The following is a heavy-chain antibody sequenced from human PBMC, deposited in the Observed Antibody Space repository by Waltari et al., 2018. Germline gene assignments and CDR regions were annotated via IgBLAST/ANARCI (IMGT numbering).Heavy chain of an antibody. CDR1: GYSFTSYD. CDR3: ARGGTAAAGPIDY. D-gene: IGHD6-13*01. CDR2: MNPNSGNT. V-gene: IGHV1-8*03. Sequence: QVKLVQSGAEVKKPGASVKVCCKASGYSFTSYDIKWVRPATGQGLEWMGWMNPNSGNTGYAQKFQGRVTITRNTPISTAYMELSSLRSEDTAVYYCARGGTAAAGPIDYWGQGTLVTVSS. J-gene: IGHJ4*02.